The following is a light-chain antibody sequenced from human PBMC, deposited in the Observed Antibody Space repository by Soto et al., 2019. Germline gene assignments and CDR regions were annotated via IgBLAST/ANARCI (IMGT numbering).Light chain of an antibody. CDR1: NIGSKS. CDR2: RDY. J-gene: IGLJ2*01. Sequence: SYELTQPLSVSVALGQTARITCGGSNIGSKSVHWYQKRPGQAPVVVMYRDYHRPSEIPERFSGSNSGNTATLTISRAQAGDEADYYCQVWDSTTVVLFGGGTKLTVL. CDR3: QVWDSTTVVL. V-gene: IGLV3-9*01.